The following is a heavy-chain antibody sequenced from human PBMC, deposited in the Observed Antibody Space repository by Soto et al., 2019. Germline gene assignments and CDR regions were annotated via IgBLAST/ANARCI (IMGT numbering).Heavy chain of an antibody. J-gene: IGHJ4*02. V-gene: IGHV3-49*04. Sequence: PGGSLRLSCTASGFTFGDYAMSWVRQAPGKGLEWVGFIRSKAYGGTTEYAASVKGRFTISRDDSKSIAYLQMNSLKTEDTAVYYCTRDPDRFEFDYWGQGTLVTVSS. CDR1: GFTFGDYA. CDR3: TRDPDRFEFDY. CDR2: IRSKAYGGTT.